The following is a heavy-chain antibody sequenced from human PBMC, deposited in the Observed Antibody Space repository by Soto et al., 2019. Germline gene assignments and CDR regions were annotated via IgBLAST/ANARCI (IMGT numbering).Heavy chain of an antibody. CDR2: IWYDGTSK. J-gene: IGHJ4*02. Sequence: SLRLSCAASGFTFRNHAMHWVRQAPGKGLEWVGLIWYDGTSKYYADSVKGRFTISRDNSKNTLYLEMNSLRVEDTAIYYCAIDQGVVIIKDHWGQGTLVTVSS. CDR1: GFTFRNHA. V-gene: IGHV3-33*08. CDR3: AIDQGVVIIKDH. D-gene: IGHD2-8*01.